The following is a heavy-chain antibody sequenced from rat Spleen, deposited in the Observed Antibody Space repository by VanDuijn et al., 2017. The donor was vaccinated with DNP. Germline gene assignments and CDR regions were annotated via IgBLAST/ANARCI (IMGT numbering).Heavy chain of an antibody. J-gene: IGHJ2*01. CDR2: INIGGSGT. D-gene: IGHD1-5*01. CDR1: GFTFSDYN. V-gene: IGHV5-22*01. Sequence: EVQLVESGGGLVQPGRSLKFSCAASGFTFSDYNMAWVRQAPKKSLEWVASINIGGSGTYYGDSVKGRFTISRDNAKSTLYLQMNSLRSEDTATYYCARHGQRVQLDWGQGVMVTVSS. CDR3: ARHGQRVQLD.